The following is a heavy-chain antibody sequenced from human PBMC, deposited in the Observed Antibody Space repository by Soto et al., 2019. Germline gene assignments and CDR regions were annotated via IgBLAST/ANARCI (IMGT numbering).Heavy chain of an antibody. Sequence: QVQLVESGGGVVQPERSQRLSCEASKFTFRTYVMHWVRQAPGKGLEWVALISFDGSNKYYADSVKGRFTISRDNSKNTMYLQMNSLRPEDTAVYYCAREMIPMIMGGMSAMDVWGQGTTVTVSS. J-gene: IGHJ6*02. CDR1: KFTFRTYV. D-gene: IGHD3-22*01. V-gene: IGHV3-30*04. CDR2: ISFDGSNK. CDR3: AREMIPMIMGGMSAMDV.